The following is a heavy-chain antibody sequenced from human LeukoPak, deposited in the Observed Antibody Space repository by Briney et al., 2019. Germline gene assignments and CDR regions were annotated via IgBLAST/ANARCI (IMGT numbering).Heavy chain of an antibody. D-gene: IGHD5-12*01. CDR3: AKSKMATTSYYFDC. V-gene: IGHV3-9*01. Sequence: SGGSLRLSCAASGFTFDDYVMHWVRQAPGKGLEWVSGISWNSGSIGYADSVKGRFTTSRDNAKNSLYLQMNSLRAEDTALYYCAKSKMATTSYYFDCWGQGTLVTVSS. J-gene: IGHJ4*02. CDR1: GFTFDDYV. CDR2: ISWNSGSI.